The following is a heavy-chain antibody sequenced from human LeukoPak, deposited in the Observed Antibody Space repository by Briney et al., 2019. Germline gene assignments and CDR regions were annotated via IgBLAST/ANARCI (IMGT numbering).Heavy chain of an antibody. J-gene: IGHJ6*03. CDR3: ARGRSFRGSWAAQMYYYMDV. D-gene: IGHD3-16*01. CDR2: INPNSGGT. CDR1: GYTFTRYY. Sequence: ASVKVSCKASGYTFTRYYMHWVRQAPRQGLEWMGWINPNSGGTNYAQKFQGRVTMTRDTSISTAYMELSRLRSDDTAVYYCARGRSFRGSWAAQMYYYMDVWGKGTTVTVSS. V-gene: IGHV1-2*02.